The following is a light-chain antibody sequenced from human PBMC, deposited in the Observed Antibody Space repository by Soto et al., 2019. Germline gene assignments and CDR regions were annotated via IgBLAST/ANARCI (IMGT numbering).Light chain of an antibody. J-gene: IGKJ1*01. Sequence: EIKMTQYPATLSVSAGERATLSCRASQSVSTNLAWYQQKPGQAPRLLMYGASTRATGMPARFSGSGSGTDFALTISSLQSEDSAVYYCQQYNNWLWTFXQGTKVDIK. CDR3: QQYNNWLWT. V-gene: IGKV3-15*01. CDR2: GAS. CDR1: QSVSTN.